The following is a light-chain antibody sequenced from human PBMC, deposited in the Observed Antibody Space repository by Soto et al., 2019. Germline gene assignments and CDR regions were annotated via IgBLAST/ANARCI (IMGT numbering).Light chain of an antibody. J-gene: IGKJ1*01. CDR2: AAS. CDR3: QQSYSLPWT. CDR1: QSISTN. Sequence: DIQMTQSPSSLSASVGDRLAITCRASQSISTNLNWYQQTPGKAPKLLISAASNLQSGVPSRFSGSGSGTHFTLTSSTMYPEFLATYCCQQSYSLPWTFGQGTNVEIK. V-gene: IGKV1-39*01.